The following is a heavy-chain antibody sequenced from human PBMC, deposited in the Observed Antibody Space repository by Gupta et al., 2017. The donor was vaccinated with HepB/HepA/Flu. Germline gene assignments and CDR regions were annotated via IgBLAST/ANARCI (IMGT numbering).Heavy chain of an antibody. J-gene: IGHJ3*02. V-gene: IGHV3-72*01. CDR3: VRIVGPTGGNAFDI. CDR2: SRNKAKRYTT. CDR1: GFTFSDHY. D-gene: IGHD1-26*01. Sequence: EMQLVESGGGLVQPGGSLRLSCAASGFTFSDHYMDWVRQAPGKGLEWVGRSRNKAKRYTTEYAASVKGRFTVSRDDSRNSLYLQMNSLETEDTAIYYCVRIVGPTGGNAFDIWGQGTMVTVSS.